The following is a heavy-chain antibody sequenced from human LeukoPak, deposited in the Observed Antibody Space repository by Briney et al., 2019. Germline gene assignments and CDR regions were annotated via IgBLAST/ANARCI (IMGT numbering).Heavy chain of an antibody. CDR3: AKGYDSSGYYFNVYFDY. CDR2: TSGSGGST. V-gene: IGHV3-23*01. J-gene: IGHJ4*02. D-gene: IGHD3-22*01. CDR1: VFTSTSYV. Sequence: RRSLRLSCAPSVFTSTSYVMSWVRPAPEEGLEWVSGTSGSGGSTFYADSVKGRFTISRDNSKNTLYLQMNSLRAEETAVYYCAKGYDSSGYYFNVYFDYWGEGTLVTVSS.